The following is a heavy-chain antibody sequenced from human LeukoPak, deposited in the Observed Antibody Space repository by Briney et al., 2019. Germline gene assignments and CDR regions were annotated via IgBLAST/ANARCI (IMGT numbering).Heavy chain of an antibody. Sequence: GGSLRLSCAASGFTFSNYRKHWARQAPGEGLEWVAVISYDGSNKYYADSVKGRFTISRDNSKNTLYLQMNSLRAEDTAVYYCAKGARYSGYDYPLDYWGQGTLVTVSS. V-gene: IGHV3-30*18. J-gene: IGHJ4*02. D-gene: IGHD5-12*01. CDR1: GFTFSNYR. CDR2: ISYDGSNK. CDR3: AKGARYSGYDYPLDY.